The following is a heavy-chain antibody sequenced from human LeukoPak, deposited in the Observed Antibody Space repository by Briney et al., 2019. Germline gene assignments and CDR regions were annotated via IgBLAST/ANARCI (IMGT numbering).Heavy chain of an antibody. J-gene: IGHJ4*02. Sequence: AASVKVSCKASGGIFSSYAISWVRQAPGQGLEWMGGIIPIFGTANYAQKFQGRVTITADESTSTAYMELSSLRSEDTAVYYCARALVEMATITLDYWGQGTLVTVSS. V-gene: IGHV1-69*01. CDR3: ARALVEMATITLDY. D-gene: IGHD5-24*01. CDR2: IIPIFGTA. CDR1: GGIFSSYA.